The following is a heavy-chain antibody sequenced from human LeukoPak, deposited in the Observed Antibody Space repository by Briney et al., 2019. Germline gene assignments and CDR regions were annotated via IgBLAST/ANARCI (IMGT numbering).Heavy chain of an antibody. D-gene: IGHD3-22*01. J-gene: IGHJ3*02. CDR1: GGSISSGSYY. Sequence: SQTLSLTCTVSGGSISSGSYYWSWIRQPAGKGLEWIGRIYTNGSTNYNPSLKSRVTISVDTSKNQFSLKLSSVTAADTAVYYCASSGYYPDAFDIWGQGTMVTVSS. CDR3: ASSGYYPDAFDI. CDR2: IYTNGST. V-gene: IGHV4-61*02.